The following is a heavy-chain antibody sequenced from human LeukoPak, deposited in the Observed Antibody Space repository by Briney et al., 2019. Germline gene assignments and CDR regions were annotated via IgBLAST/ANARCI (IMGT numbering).Heavy chain of an antibody. J-gene: IGHJ4*02. CDR2: ISSSSSYI. Sequence: GGSLRLSCATSGLTFTRYAMSWVRQAPGKGLEWVSGISSSSSYIYYADSVKGRFTISRDNAKNSLYLQMNSLRAEDTAVYYCARDLSGYDFWSGYYTQYYFDYWGQGTLVTVSS. D-gene: IGHD3-3*01. CDR3: ARDLSGYDFWSGYYTQYYFDY. V-gene: IGHV3-21*01. CDR1: GLTFTRYA.